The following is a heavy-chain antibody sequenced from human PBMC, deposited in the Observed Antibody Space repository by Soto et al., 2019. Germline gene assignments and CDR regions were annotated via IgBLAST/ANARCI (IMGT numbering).Heavy chain of an antibody. CDR3: AKDFLLRFLELLSIGPYGMDV. CDR2: ISYDGSNK. J-gene: IGHJ6*02. Sequence: GWSLRLSCASSGFTFSSYGMHWVRQAPGKGLEWVAVISYDGSNKYYADSVKSRFTISRDNSKNTLYLQTNSLRAEDTAVYYCAKDFLLRFLELLSIGPYGMDVWGQGTTVTATS. D-gene: IGHD3-3*01. CDR1: GFTFSSYG. V-gene: IGHV3-30*18.